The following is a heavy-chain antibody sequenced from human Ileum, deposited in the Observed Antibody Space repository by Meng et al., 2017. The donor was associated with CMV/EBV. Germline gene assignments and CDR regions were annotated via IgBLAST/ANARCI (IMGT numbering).Heavy chain of an antibody. V-gene: IGHV1-69*10. CDR1: A. D-gene: IGHD5-12*01. Sequence: ANSWLRKAPGKEVKWMGGIIPILGIANYAEKFKGRITINEDKSTSTAYMELSSLRSEDTAVYYCAEAGFRGYSGYDFYYYYGMDVWGQGTTVTVSS. J-gene: IGHJ6*01. CDR2: IIPILGIA. CDR3: AEAGFRGYSGYDFYYYYGMDV.